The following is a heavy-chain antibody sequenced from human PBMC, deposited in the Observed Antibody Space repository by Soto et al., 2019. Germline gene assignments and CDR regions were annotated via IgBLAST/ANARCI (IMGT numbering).Heavy chain of an antibody. CDR2: IKSKTDGGTT. Sequence: ESGGGLVKPGGSLRLSCAASGFTFSNAWMSWVRQAPGKGLEWVGRIKSKTDGGTTDYAAPVKGRFTISRDDSKNTLYLQMNSLKTEDTAVYYCTTDLRQQLVPGDYWGQGTLVTVSS. J-gene: IGHJ4*02. CDR1: GFTFSNAW. CDR3: TTDLRQQLVPGDY. D-gene: IGHD6-13*01. V-gene: IGHV3-15*01.